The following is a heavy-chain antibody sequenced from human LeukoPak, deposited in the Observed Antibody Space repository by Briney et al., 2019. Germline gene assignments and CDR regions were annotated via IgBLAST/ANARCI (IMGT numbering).Heavy chain of an antibody. CDR2: ISWNSGSI. Sequence: PGGSLRLSCAASGFTFDDYAMHWVRQAPGKGLEWVSGISWNSGSIGYADSVKGRFTISRDNAKNSLYLQMNSLRAEDTALYYCAKDSYQLLSYYMDVWGKGTTVTISS. CDR1: GFTFDDYA. V-gene: IGHV3-9*01. J-gene: IGHJ6*03. CDR3: AKDSYQLLSYYMDV. D-gene: IGHD2-2*01.